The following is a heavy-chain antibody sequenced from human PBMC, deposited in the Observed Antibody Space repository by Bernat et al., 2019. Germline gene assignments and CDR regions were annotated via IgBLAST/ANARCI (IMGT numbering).Heavy chain of an antibody. J-gene: IGHJ4*02. CDR1: GGSFSGYY. Sequence: QLQQWGAGLLKPSETLSLTCAVYGGSFSGYYWSWIRQPPGKGLEWIGEINHSGSTNYNPSLKSRVTISVDTSKNQFSLKLSSVTAADTAVYYCARGRDHYYDILTGQAMEFDYWGQGTLVTVSS. CDR3: ARGRDHYYDILTGQAMEFDY. CDR2: INHSGST. D-gene: IGHD3-9*01. V-gene: IGHV4-34*01.